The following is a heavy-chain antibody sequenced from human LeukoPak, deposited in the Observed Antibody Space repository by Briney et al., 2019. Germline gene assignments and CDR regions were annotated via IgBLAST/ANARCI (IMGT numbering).Heavy chain of an antibody. J-gene: IGHJ4*02. CDR1: RFTFTIHA. CDR2: ISGSGGST. CDR3: AKGNRVAVAGRVDY. Sequence: PGGSLRLSCAASRFTFTIHAMHWVRQAPGKGLEWVSAISGSGGSTYYADSVKGRFTISRDNSKNTLYLQMNSLRAEDTAVYYCAKGNRVAVAGRVDYWGQGTLVTVSS. D-gene: IGHD6-19*01. V-gene: IGHV3-23*01.